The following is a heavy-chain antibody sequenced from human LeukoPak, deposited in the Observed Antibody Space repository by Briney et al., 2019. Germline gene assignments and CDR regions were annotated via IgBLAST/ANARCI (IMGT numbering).Heavy chain of an antibody. J-gene: IGHJ3*02. V-gene: IGHV3-21*01. CDR3: ARESAEAFDI. Sequence: GGSLRLSCEASGFTFSSYSMNWVRQAPGKGLEWVSSISSSSSYIYHADSVKGRSTISRDNAKNSLYLQMNSLRAEDTAVYYCARESAEAFDIWGQGTMVTVSS. CDR1: GFTFSSYS. CDR2: ISSSSSYI.